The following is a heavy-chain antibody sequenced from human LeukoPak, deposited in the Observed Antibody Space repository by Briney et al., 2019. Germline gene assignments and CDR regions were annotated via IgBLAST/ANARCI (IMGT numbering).Heavy chain of an antibody. D-gene: IGHD4-17*01. V-gene: IGHV3-11*05. Sequence: GGSLRLSCAASGFTFSDYYMSWIRQAPGKGLEWVSYISSGSSDTNYADSVKGRFTISRDNAKNSLYLQMNSLRAEDTAVYYCTTVGDYGYYFDYWGQGTLATVSS. CDR1: GFTFSDYY. J-gene: IGHJ4*02. CDR2: ISSGSSDT. CDR3: TTVGDYGYYFDY.